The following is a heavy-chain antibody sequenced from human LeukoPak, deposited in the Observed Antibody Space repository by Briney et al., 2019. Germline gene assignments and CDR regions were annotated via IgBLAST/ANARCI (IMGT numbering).Heavy chain of an antibody. V-gene: IGHV4-61*02. CDR2: IYTSGST. D-gene: IGHD3-22*01. CDR3: ARERYCDSSGYYPYYFDY. CDR1: GGSISSGSYY. Sequence: SQTLSLTCTVSGGSISSGSYYWSWIRQPAGKGLEWIGRIYTSGSTNYNPSLKSRVTISVDTSKNQFSLKLSSVTAADTAVYYCARERYCDSSGYYPYYFDYWGQGTLVTVSS. J-gene: IGHJ4*02.